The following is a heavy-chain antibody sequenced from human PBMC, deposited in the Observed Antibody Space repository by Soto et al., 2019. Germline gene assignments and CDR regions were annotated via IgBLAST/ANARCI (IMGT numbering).Heavy chain of an antibody. V-gene: IGHV3-21*01. CDR1: GFTFSSYS. Sequence: EVQLVESGGGLVKPGGSLRLSCAASGFTFSSYSMNWVRQAPGKGLEWVSSISSSSSYIYYADSVKGRFTISRDNAKNSLYLQMNSLRAEDPAVYYCASLGVVVVVAATPPWFDPWGQGTLVTVSS. J-gene: IGHJ5*02. CDR3: ASLGVVVVVAATPPWFDP. D-gene: IGHD2-15*01. CDR2: ISSSSSYI.